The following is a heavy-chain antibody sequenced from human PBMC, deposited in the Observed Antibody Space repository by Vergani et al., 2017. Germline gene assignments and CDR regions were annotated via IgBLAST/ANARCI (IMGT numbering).Heavy chain of an antibody. CDR2: TWSDGNNK. D-gene: IGHD1-14*01. CDR1: GFTFNQYG. J-gene: IGHJ5*02. CDR3: ARDVRLLYNRCDP. V-gene: IGHV3-33*01. Sequence: QVQLVESGGGVVQPGRSLRLSCAASGFTFNQYGMHWVRQAPGKGLEWVAVTWSDGNNKQYADSVKGRFTISRDNSKSTMYLQMNSLRDEDTGVYYCARDVRLLYNRCDPGGQGTLVTVSA.